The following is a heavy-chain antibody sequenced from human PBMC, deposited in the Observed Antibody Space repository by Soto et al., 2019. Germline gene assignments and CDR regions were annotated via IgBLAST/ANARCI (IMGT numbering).Heavy chain of an antibody. V-gene: IGHV3-23*01. J-gene: IGHJ4*02. Sequence: EVKLLESGGGLLQPGGSLRLSCAASGFRFSDFYMSWVRQAPGKGLEWVSSISKTGVGTNYADSVKGRFTISRDNSKNTVYLQMDSLRVEDTAVYYCTYLVGCDYWGQGTLVTVSS. CDR2: ISKTGVGT. CDR1: GFRFSDFY. CDR3: TYLVGCDY. D-gene: IGHD3-3*02.